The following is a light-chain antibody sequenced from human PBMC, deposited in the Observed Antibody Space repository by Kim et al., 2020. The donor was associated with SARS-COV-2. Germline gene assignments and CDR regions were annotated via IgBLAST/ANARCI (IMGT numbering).Light chain of an antibody. Sequence: KSARVFCGGSSSGSKSWFGCKDKSGQAPVLVMYYDSDRPSGIPERFSGSNSRNTATLTISRVEAGDEADYYCQVWDSSSDHRVVFGGGTQLTVL. V-gene: IGLV3-21*04. CDR3: QVWDSSSDHRVV. CDR2: YDS. J-gene: IGLJ2*01. CDR1: SSGSKS.